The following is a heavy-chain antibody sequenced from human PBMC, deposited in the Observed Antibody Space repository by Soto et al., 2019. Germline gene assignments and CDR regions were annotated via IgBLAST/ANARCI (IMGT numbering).Heavy chain of an antibody. CDR2: ISYDGSNK. CDR3: ATFMYQLHDYWFDP. Sequence: QVQLVESGGGVVQPGRSLRLSCAASGFTFSSYGMHWVRQAPGKGLEWVAVISYDGSNKYYADSVKGRFTISRDNSKNTLYLQMNSLRAEDTAVYYCATFMYQLHDYWFDPWGQGTLVTVSS. CDR1: GFTFSSYG. J-gene: IGHJ5*02. V-gene: IGHV3-30*03. D-gene: IGHD2-2*01.